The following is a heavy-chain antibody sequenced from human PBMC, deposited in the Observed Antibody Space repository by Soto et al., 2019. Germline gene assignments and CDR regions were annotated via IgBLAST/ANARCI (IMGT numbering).Heavy chain of an antibody. V-gene: IGHV3-30*18. D-gene: IGHD3-22*01. CDR1: GFTFSSYG. J-gene: IGHJ3*02. CDR3: AKVWVVVVTIDAFDI. Sequence: QVQLVESGGGVVQPGRSLRLSCAASGFTFSSYGMHWVRRAPGKGLEWVAVISYDGSNKYYADSVKGRFTISRDNSKNTLYLQMNSLRAEDTAVYYCAKVWVVVVTIDAFDIWGQGTMVTVSS. CDR2: ISYDGSNK.